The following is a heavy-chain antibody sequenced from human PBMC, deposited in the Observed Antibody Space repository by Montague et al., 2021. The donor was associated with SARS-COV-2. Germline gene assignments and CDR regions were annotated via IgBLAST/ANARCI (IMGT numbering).Heavy chain of an antibody. CDR3: ARASLGYCSGGRCYVGFDP. V-gene: IGHV4-59*01. CDR2: IYYSGST. Sequence: SETLSLTCTVSGGSISSYYWSWIRQPPGKGLEWIGYIYYSGSTNXNPSLKSRVTISVDTSKNQSSLKLSSVTAADTAVYYCARASLGYCSGGRCYVGFDPWGQGTLVTVSS. D-gene: IGHD2-15*01. J-gene: IGHJ5*01. CDR1: GGSISSYY.